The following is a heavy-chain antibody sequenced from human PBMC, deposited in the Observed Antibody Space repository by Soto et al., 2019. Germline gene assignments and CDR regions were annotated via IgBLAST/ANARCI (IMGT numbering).Heavy chain of an antibody. V-gene: IGHV3-23*01. D-gene: IGHD5-12*01. CDR1: GFTFSSYA. J-gene: IGHJ4*02. CDR2: ISGSGGST. CDR3: AKRRRDGYNYPFDY. Sequence: PGGSLRLSRAASGFTFSSYAMSWVRQAPGKGLEWVSAISGSGGSTYYADSVKGRFTISRDNSKNTLYLQMNSLRAEDTAVYYCAKRRRDGYNYPFDYWGQGTLVTVSS.